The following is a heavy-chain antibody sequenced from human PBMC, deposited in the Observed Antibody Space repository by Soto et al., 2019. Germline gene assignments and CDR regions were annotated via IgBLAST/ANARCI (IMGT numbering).Heavy chain of an antibody. V-gene: IGHV1-18*01. CDR1: GYTFTNYG. Sequence: GASVKVSCKASGYTFTNYGISWVRQAPGQGLEWMGWINTYNGNTNHAQKLQGRVTMTTDTSTSTAYMELRSLRSDDTAVYYCARGVGSGTYYDQYTWFVPWAQVTLVTVSS. J-gene: IGHJ5*02. CDR3: ARGVGSGTYYDQYTWFVP. CDR2: INTYNGNT. D-gene: IGHD3-10*01.